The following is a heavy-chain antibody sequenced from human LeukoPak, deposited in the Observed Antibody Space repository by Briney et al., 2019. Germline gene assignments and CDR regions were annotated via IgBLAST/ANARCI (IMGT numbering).Heavy chain of an antibody. Sequence: SETLSLTCSASGGSISTYYWSWIRQPPGKGLEWIGYIYYTGSTNYNPSFKSRVPIPVDASKNLFSPELSSVTAADTAVDYCAGRRAYINIWYYFDSWGRGTLVTVSS. CDR2: IYYTGST. CDR1: GGSISTYY. D-gene: IGHD1-1*01. J-gene: IGHJ4*02. V-gene: IGHV4-59*08. CDR3: AGRRAYINIWYYFDS.